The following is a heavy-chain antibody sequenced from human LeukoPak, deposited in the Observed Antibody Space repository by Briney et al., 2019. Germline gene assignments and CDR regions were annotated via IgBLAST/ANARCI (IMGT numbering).Heavy chain of an antibody. CDR3: ARDYHYDFWSGYYDPNWFDP. D-gene: IGHD3-3*01. Sequence: GGSLRLSCAASGFTFSSYSMNWVRQAPGKGLEWVSYISSSSSTIYYADSVKGRFTISRDNAKNSLYLQMNSLRAEDTAVYYCARDYHYDFWSGYYDPNWFDPWGQGTLVTVSS. CDR1: GFTFSSYS. CDR2: ISSSSSTI. V-gene: IGHV3-48*01. J-gene: IGHJ5*02.